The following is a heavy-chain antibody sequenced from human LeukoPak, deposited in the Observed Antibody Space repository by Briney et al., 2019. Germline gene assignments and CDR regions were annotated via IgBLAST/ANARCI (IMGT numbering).Heavy chain of an antibody. CDR2: IISSSSYI. V-gene: IGHV3-21*01. Sequence: VGTLSLSFAASGFTFSSYSMNLVRQAPGKGMEWVSSIISSSSYIYYADSVKGRFTISRDNAKNSLYLQMNSLRAEDTAVYYCARGGSGWTLDYWGQGTLVTVSS. CDR1: GFTFSSYS. D-gene: IGHD6-19*01. CDR3: ARGGSGWTLDY. J-gene: IGHJ4*02.